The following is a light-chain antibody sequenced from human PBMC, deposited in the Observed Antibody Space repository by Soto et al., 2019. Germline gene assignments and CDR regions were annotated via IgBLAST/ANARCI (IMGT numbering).Light chain of an antibody. J-gene: IGKJ4*01. CDR2: EAS. V-gene: IGKV1-39*01. CDR3: QQSYSTPPT. CDR1: QSISTX. Sequence: DIQMTQSPSSLSASVGDSVTIACRASQSISTXLXWYQQRPGTAPNLLISEASTLQSGVPPRFSXSGSGTEFTLAISSLQSEDFATYFCQQSYSTPPTFGGGTTVE.